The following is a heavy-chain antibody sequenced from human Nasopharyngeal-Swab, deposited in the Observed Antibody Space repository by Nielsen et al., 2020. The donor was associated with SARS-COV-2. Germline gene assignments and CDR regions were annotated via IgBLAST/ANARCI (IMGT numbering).Heavy chain of an antibody. J-gene: IGHJ3*02. CDR1: GYTFTSYG. D-gene: IGHD4-23*01. CDR2: ISAYNGNT. Sequence: ASVKVSCKASGYTFTSYGISWVRQAPGQGLEWMGWISAYNGNTNYAQKLQGRVTMTTDTSTSTAYMELRSLRSDDTAMYYCASPATVVTLDAFDIWGQGTMVTVSS. V-gene: IGHV1-18*01. CDR3: ASPATVVTLDAFDI.